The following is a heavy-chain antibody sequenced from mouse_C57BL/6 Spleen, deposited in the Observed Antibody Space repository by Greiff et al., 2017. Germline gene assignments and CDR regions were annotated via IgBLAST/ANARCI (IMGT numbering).Heavy chain of an antibody. CDR3: ARNPYYGSSYYYAMDY. V-gene: IGHV1-82*01. CDR2: IYPGDGDT. Sequence: VQLQQSGPELVKPGASVKISCKASGYAFSSSWMNWVKQRPGKGLEWIGRIYPGDGDTNYNGKFKGKATLTADKSSSTAYMQLSSLTSEDSAVYFCARNPYYGSSYYYAMDYWGQGTSVTVSS. CDR1: GYAFSSSW. D-gene: IGHD1-1*01. J-gene: IGHJ4*01.